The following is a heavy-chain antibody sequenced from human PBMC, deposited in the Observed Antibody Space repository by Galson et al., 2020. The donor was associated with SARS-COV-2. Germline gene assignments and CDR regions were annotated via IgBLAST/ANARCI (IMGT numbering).Heavy chain of an antibody. CDR1: GFPFSTYA. J-gene: IGHJ4*02. CDR3: AVSIIVAGGIDY. Sequence: GGSLRLSCAASGFPFSTYAMHWVRQAPGNGLEWVAVIWSDGLHKYYGDSVKGRFTISRDNSKNTVDLQMNSLRVEDTAVYYCAVSIIVAGGIDYWGQGTLVTVSS. V-gene: IGHV3-33*01. CDR2: IWSDGLHK. D-gene: IGHD6-19*01.